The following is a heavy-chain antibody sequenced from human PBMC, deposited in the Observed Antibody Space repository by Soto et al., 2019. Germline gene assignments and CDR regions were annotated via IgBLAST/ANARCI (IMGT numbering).Heavy chain of an antibody. J-gene: IGHJ6*02. CDR3: AEAYHYGMDV. V-gene: IGHV3-23*01. CDR2: ISGSGDST. Sequence: GGSLRLSCAASGFTFSHYAMNWVRQAPGKGLEWVSGISGSGDSTYYADSVKGRLTVSRDNSKNTLYLQMNSLRTEDTAVYYCAEAYHYGMDVWGQGTTVTVSS. CDR1: GFTFSHYA.